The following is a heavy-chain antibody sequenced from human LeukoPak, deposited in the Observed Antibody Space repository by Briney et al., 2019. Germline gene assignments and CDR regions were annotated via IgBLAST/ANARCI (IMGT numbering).Heavy chain of an antibody. CDR1: GFTFSTYA. CDR3: TRDLMDYDVSTGLHHYYMDV. Sequence: GSLRLSCVVSGFTFSTYAMSWVRQAPRKGLVWVSRINGDGRNINYADSVRGRFTISRDNAKNTLYLQMNTLRVEDTAVYYCTRDLMDYDVSTGLHHYYMDVWGQGTTVTVSS. D-gene: IGHD3-9*01. V-gene: IGHV3-74*01. CDR2: INGDGRNI. J-gene: IGHJ6*02.